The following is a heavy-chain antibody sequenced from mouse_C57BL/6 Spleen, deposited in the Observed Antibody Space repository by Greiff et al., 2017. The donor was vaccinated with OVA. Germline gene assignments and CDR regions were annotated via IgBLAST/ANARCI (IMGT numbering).Heavy chain of an antibody. D-gene: IGHD3-2*02. CDR2: IRNKANGYTT. V-gene: IGHV7-3*01. CDR1: GFTFTDYY. J-gene: IGHJ4*01. Sequence: EVKVVESGGGLVQPGGSLSLSCAASGFTFTDYYMSWVRQPPGKALEWLGFIRNKANGYTTEYSASVKGRFTISRDNSQSILYLQMNALRAEDSATYYCARLGGDSSGFYAMDYWGQGTSVTVSS. CDR3: ARLGGDSSGFYAMDY.